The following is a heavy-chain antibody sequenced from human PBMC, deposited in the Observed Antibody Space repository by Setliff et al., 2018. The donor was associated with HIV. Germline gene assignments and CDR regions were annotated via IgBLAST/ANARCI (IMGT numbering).Heavy chain of an antibody. CDR3: ARVPYRSAWFSGGHDAFDI. CDR1: GYSFARYG. Sequence: RASVNVSCKASGYSFARYGLSWVRQAPGQGLEWMGWISGFNGNTKYAQSFRDRVAMTTETATSTAYMEMRSLRSDDTAVYFCARVPYRSAWFSGGHDAFDIWGQGTMVTVSS. V-gene: IGHV1-18*01. D-gene: IGHD6-19*01. J-gene: IGHJ3*02. CDR2: ISGFNGNT.